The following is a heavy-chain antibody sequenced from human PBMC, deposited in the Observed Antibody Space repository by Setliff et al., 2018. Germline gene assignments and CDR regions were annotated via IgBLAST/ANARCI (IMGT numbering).Heavy chain of an antibody. CDR2: IPPSGST. V-gene: IGHV4-61*09. CDR1: GASITSGGFY. J-gene: IGHJ4*02. Sequence: PSETLSLTCSVSGASITSGGFYWTWIRQPAGKGLEWIGHIPPSGSTTYNPSVKSRVTISLDTSKNHFSLKLDSVTAADTALYYCARSPSSGAYWNPRPFYSDYWARGTLVT. CDR3: ARSPSSGAYWNPRPFYSDY. D-gene: IGHD1-26*01.